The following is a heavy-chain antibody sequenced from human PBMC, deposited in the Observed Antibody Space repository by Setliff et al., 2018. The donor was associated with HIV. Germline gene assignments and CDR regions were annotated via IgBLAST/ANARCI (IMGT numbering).Heavy chain of an antibody. CDR1: GFTFRAYA. D-gene: IGHD3-3*01. V-gene: IGHV3-23*01. CDR2: TTSNGRTT. J-gene: IGHJ4*02. Sequence: QAGGSLRLSCAASGFTFRAYAMTWVRRAPGKGLEWVSATTSNGRTTDYAESVRGRFTLSRDNSRNTLYLHMTSLRAEDTAIYYCAKAWGSGYPSFESALMFDVWGQGTLVTVSS. CDR3: AKAWGSGYPSFESALMFDV.